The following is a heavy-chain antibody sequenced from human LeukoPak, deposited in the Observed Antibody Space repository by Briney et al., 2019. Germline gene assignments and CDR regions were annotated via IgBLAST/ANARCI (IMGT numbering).Heavy chain of an antibody. J-gene: IGHJ3*02. Sequence: PGGSLRLSCAASGSTFSGQYMDWVRQAPGKGLEWVGRTGNKVSGYTTEYAASVKGRFTISRDDSKNSLYLQMNSLKTEDTAVYYCTRGYSGVSVYAFDIWGPGTMVTVSS. D-gene: IGHD1-26*01. CDR1: GSTFSGQY. CDR3: TRGYSGVSVYAFDI. V-gene: IGHV3-72*01. CDR2: TGNKVSGYTT.